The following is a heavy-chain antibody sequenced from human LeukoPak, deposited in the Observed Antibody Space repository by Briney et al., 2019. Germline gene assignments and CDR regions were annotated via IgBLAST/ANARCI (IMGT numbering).Heavy chain of an antibody. CDR3: ARDDIVAGPHRDYFDY. J-gene: IGHJ4*02. Sequence: SQTLSLTCAISGDSVSSNSAAWNWIRQSPSRGLEWLGRTYYGSKWYNDYAVSVKSRITINPDTSKNQFSLQLNSVTPEDTAVYYCARDDIVAGPHRDYFDYWGQGTLVTVSS. CDR2: TYYGSKWYN. CDR1: GDSVSSNSAA. V-gene: IGHV6-1*01. D-gene: IGHD5-12*01.